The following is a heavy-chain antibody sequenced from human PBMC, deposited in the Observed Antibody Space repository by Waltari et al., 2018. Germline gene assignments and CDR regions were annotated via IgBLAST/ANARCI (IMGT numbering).Heavy chain of an antibody. V-gene: IGHV3-23*01. CDR2: ISGSGGIT. J-gene: IGHJ6*02. CDR3: AKEIYGSGLPGYYGMDV. Sequence: EVQLLESGGGLVQPGGSLRLSCAASGFTFSSYAMSWVRQAPGKGLEWVSAISGSGGITDYADSVKGRFTISRDNSKNTLYLQMNSLRAEDTAVYYCAKEIYGSGLPGYYGMDVWGQGTTVTVSS. D-gene: IGHD3-10*01. CDR1: GFTFSSYA.